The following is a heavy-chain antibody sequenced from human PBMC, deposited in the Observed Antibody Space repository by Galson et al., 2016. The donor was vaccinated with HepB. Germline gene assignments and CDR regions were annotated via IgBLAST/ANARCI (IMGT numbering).Heavy chain of an antibody. V-gene: IGHV3-7*05. Sequence: SLRLSCAASGFTLSSYWMSWVRQAPGKGLEWVANIKQDGSEEYEVDSVKGRFTISRDNAKNSLYLQMNSLRAEDTAVYYCARRRGSGSHDYWGQGTLVTVSS. D-gene: IGHD3-10*01. CDR1: GFTLSSYW. CDR3: ARRRGSGSHDY. CDR2: IKQDGSEE. J-gene: IGHJ4*02.